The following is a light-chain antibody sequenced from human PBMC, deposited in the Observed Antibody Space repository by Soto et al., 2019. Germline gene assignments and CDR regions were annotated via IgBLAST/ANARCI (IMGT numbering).Light chain of an antibody. CDR3: QQDYNLPIT. CDR1: QSVSSN. Sequence: EIVVTQSPATLSLSPGERATLSCRASQSVSSNLAWYQQKPGQAPRLLIYDASNRATGIPARFSGSGSGTDFTLTISSLEPEDFAVYYCQQDYNLPITFGQGTRLEIK. V-gene: IGKV3-11*01. CDR2: DAS. J-gene: IGKJ5*01.